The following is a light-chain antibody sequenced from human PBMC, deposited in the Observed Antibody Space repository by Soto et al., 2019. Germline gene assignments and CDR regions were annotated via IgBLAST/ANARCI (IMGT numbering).Light chain of an antibody. Sequence: EIVLTQSPGTLSLSPGERATLSCRAIQSVSSSFLAWYQQEPGQAPRLLIYVASTRATGIPDRFSGTGSGTEFTLTISSLKSEDYAVYYCQQYKSWPPITFGQGTRLEIK. V-gene: IGKV3-20*01. CDR1: QSVSSSF. CDR3: QQYKSWPPIT. CDR2: VAS. J-gene: IGKJ5*01.